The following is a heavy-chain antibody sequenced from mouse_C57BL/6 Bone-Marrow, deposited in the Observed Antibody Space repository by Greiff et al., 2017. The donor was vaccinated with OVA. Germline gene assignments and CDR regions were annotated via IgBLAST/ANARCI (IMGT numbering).Heavy chain of an antibody. CDR1: GYNFTSYG. CDR2: IYPRSGNT. Sequence: VQLQQSGAELARPGASVKLSCTASGYNFTSYGISWVKQRPGQGLEWIGEIYPRSGNTYYNEKFKGKATLTADKSSSTAYMELRSLTSEDSAVYVSAKWLLRDHGYFDDWGKGTTVTVSS. V-gene: IGHV1-81*01. J-gene: IGHJ1*03. D-gene: IGHD2-3*01. CDR3: AKWLLRDHGYFDD.